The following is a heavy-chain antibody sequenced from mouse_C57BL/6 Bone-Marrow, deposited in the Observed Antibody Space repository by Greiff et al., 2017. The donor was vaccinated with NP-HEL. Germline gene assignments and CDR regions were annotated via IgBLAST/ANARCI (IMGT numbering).Heavy chain of an antibody. V-gene: IGHV5-9-1*02. CDR3: TRAEGYYGSSSWFAY. CDR2: ISSGGDYI. D-gene: IGHD1-1*01. J-gene: IGHJ3*01. Sequence: EVKLMESGEGLVKPGGSLKLSCAASGFTFSSYAMSWVRQTPEKRLEWVAYISSGGDYIYYADTVKGRFTISRDNARNTLYLQMSSLKSEDTAMYYCTRAEGYYGSSSWFAYWGQGTLVTVSA. CDR1: GFTFSSYA.